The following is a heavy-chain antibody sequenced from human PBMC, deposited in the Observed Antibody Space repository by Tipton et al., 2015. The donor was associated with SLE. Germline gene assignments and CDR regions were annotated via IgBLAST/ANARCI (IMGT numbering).Heavy chain of an antibody. Sequence: SLRLSCAASGFTFDDYGMSWVRQAPGKGLEWVSGVNWDGGSPAYADSVKGRFTISRDNAKNFLYLQMNSLRVEDTALYYCARGYCSSTNCYEYYYYMEVWGKGTTVAVSS. CDR1: GFTFDDYG. CDR2: VNWDGGSP. CDR3: ARGYCSSTNCYEYYYYMEV. J-gene: IGHJ6*03. D-gene: IGHD2-2*01. V-gene: IGHV3-20*04.